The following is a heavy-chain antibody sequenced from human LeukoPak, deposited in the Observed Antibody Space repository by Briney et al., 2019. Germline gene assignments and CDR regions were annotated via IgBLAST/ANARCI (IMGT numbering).Heavy chain of an antibody. D-gene: IGHD5-24*01. CDR1: GYTFTGYY. CDR3: ARVSKRWLQFDY. CDR2: INPNSGGT. V-gene: IGHV1-2*02. Sequence: ASVKVSCKASGYTFTGYYMHWVRRAPGQGLEWMGWINPNSGGTNYAQKFQGRVTMTRDTSISTAYMELSRLRSDDTAVYYCARVSKRWLQFDYWGQGTLVTVSS. J-gene: IGHJ4*02.